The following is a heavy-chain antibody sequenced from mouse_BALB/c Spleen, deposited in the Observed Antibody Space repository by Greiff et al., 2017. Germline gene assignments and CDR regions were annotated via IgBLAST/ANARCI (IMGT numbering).Heavy chain of an antibody. Sequence: QVQLQQSGPGLVAPSQSLSITCTASGFSFTGYGVNWVRQPPGKGLEWLGMIWRDGGRNYNSALNNRLSTRNENYNSQISLKMNRLLTDDTARYYCARDSLDGYAMDYWGQGTSVTVSS. CDR3: ARDSLDGYAMDY. CDR2: IWRDGGR. CDR1: GFSFTGYG. V-gene: IGHV2-6-7*01. J-gene: IGHJ4*01. D-gene: IGHD2-3*01.